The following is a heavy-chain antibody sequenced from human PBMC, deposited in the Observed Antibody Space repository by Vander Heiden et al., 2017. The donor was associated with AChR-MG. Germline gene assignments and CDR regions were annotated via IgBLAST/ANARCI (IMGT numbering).Heavy chain of an antibody. J-gene: IGHJ3*02. Sequence: EVQLVESGGGLVQPGGSLRLSCAASGFTFSSYAMHWVRQAPGKGLEYVSAISSNGGSTYYANSVKGRFTIFRDNSKNTLYLQIGSLRAEDMAVYYCARDSGTHAFDIWGQGTMVTVSS. CDR1: GFTFSSYA. CDR3: ARDSGTHAFDI. CDR2: ISSNGGST. V-gene: IGHV3-64*01.